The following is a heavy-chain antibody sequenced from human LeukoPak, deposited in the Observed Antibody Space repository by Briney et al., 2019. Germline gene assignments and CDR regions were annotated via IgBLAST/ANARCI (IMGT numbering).Heavy chain of an antibody. V-gene: IGHV3-21*01. J-gene: IGHJ4*02. Sequence: GGSLRLSCAASGFTFSRYSMNWVRQAPGKGLEWVSSISINNDYIYYADSVKGRFTISRNHAKNSLFLQMYDERGVDTAIYYWASVAVAAAGTDYWGRGTLVTVSS. CDR1: GFTFSRYS. D-gene: IGHD6-13*01. CDR2: ISINNDYI. CDR3: ASVAVAAAGTDY.